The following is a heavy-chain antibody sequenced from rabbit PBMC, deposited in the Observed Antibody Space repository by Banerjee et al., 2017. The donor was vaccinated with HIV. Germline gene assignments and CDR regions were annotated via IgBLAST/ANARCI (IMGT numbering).Heavy chain of an antibody. CDR2: IYGRDDSA. J-gene: IGHJ3*01. CDR3: ARTDGGWDHYLGL. D-gene: IGHD5-1*01. Sequence: QQQLVESGGGLVKPGASLTLTCTASGFSFSSGYWMCWVRQAPDKGLESIGCIYGRDDSAWYASWVSGRFTISRSTSLNTVDLRMTSLTAADTATYFCARTDGGWDHYLGLWGQGTLVTVS. CDR1: GFSFSSGYW. V-gene: IGHV1S43*01.